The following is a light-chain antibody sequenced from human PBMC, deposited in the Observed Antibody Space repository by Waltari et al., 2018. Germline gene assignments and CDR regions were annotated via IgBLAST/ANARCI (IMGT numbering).Light chain of an antibody. V-gene: IGLV3-9*01. CDR1: NIGKKN. J-gene: IGLJ3*02. Sequence: SYELTQPPSVSVALGQTATIPCGANNIGKKNVHWYQQKAGQAPVLVIYRDSNRPSGIPERFSGSNSRNAATLTISRVQADDAADYYCQVWDSSWVFGGGSKLTVL. CDR3: QVWDSSWV. CDR2: RDS.